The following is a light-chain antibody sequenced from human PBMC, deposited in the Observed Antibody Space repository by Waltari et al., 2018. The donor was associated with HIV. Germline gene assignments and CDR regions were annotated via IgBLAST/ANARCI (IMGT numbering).Light chain of an antibody. J-gene: IGLJ3*02. V-gene: IGLV3-21*02. CDR1: HNGRKS. CDR2: DAN. Sequence: SYVLTQPPSVSVDPGDTARITCGRTHNGRKSVKSYQQKPGQAPVLVLYDANDRPPGIPARFSGSSSGNTATLTISRVEAGDEADYYCQVWDTTTDQWVFGGGTELAVL. CDR3: QVWDTTTDQWV.